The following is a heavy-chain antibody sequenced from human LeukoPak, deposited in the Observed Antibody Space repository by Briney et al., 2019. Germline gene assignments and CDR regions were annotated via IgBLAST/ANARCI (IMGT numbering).Heavy chain of an antibody. Sequence: WASVKVSCKVSGYTLTELSMHWVRQAPGKGLEWMGGIIPIFGTANYAQKFQGRVTITADESTSTAYMELSSLRSEDTAVYYCARARDSSGYAPYYFDYWGQGTLVTVSS. CDR2: IIPIFGTA. J-gene: IGHJ4*02. V-gene: IGHV1-69*13. D-gene: IGHD3-22*01. CDR3: ARARDSSGYAPYYFDY. CDR1: GYTLTELS.